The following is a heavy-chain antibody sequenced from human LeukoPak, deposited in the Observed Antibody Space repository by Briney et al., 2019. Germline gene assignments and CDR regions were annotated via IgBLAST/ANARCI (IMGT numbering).Heavy chain of an antibody. CDR2: ITSKTDGGTT. CDR1: GFTFSNAW. CDR3: SGCSGGSCDTIDY. D-gene: IGHD2-15*01. J-gene: IGHJ4*02. Sequence: GGSLRLSCAASGFTFSNAWMSWVRQAPGKGLEWVGRITSKTDGGTTDYAAPVKGRFTISRDDSGKTLYMQMNSLKTEDTAVYYCSGCSGGSCDTIDYWGQGTLVTVSS. V-gene: IGHV3-15*01.